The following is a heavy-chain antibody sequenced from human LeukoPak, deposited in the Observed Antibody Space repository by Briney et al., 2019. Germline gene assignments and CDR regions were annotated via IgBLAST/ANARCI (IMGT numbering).Heavy chain of an antibody. CDR2: IYTSGST. Sequence: SETLSLTCTVSGGSISSGSYYWSWIRQPAGKGLEWIGRIYTSGSTNYNPSLKSRVTISVDTSKNQFSLKLSSVTAADTAVYYCARGRGRRWFDPWGQGTLVTVSS. D-gene: IGHD2-15*01. V-gene: IGHV4-61*02. CDR1: GGSISSGSYY. CDR3: ARGRGRRWFDP. J-gene: IGHJ5*02.